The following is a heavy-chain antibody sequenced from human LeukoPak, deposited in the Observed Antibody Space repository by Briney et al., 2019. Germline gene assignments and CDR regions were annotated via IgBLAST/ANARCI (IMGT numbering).Heavy chain of an antibody. V-gene: IGHV1-2*02. CDR1: GYTFTSYG. CDR2: INPNSGGT. J-gene: IGHJ4*02. Sequence: GASVKVSCKASGYTFTSYGISWGRQAPGQGLEWMGWINPNSGGTNYARKFQGRVTMTRDTSISTAYMELSRLRSDDTAVYYCARAGYSSGPNDYWGQGTLVTISS. CDR3: ARAGYSSGPNDY. D-gene: IGHD6-19*01.